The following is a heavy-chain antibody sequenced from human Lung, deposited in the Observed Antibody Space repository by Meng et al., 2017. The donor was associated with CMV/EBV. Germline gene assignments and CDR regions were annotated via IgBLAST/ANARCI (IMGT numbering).Heavy chain of an antibody. CDR1: GYTFNDYW. Sequence: QAQLVQSGVEVKKPGPSVKLSCKTSGYTFNDYWIHWVRQAPGQGLEWMGRIKPSTGDTSYAQKFRGRLTVTRDTPISTVYMEVNSLTSDDTAVYYCTREGFDYWGQGALVTVSS. V-gene: IGHV1-2*06. CDR2: IKPSTGDT. J-gene: IGHJ4*02. CDR3: TREGFDY.